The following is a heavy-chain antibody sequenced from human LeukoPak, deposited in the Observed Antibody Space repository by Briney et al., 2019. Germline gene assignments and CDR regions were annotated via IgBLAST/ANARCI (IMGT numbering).Heavy chain of an antibody. CDR1: GFTFNSYA. V-gene: IGHV3-23*01. J-gene: IGHJ4*02. Sequence: PGGSLRLSCAASGFTFNSYAMAWVRQPPEKGLEWVSSITDNGINTYYADSVKGRFTISIDNSKNTLYLQMNSLRAEDTAVYYCAKGLRGNYDYWGQGTLVTVSS. CDR3: AKGLRGNYDY. D-gene: IGHD1-26*01. CDR2: ITDNGINT.